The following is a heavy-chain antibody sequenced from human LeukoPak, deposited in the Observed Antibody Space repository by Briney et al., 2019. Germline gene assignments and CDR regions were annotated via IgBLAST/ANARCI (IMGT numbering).Heavy chain of an antibody. CDR3: ARDGGTMVRGAIDP. V-gene: IGHV4-59*11. D-gene: IGHD3-10*01. Sequence: SETLSLTCTVSGGSISSHYWSWIRQPPGKRLEWIGYIHYSGSTNYNPSLKSRITISVDTSKTQFSLKLSSVTAADTAVYYCARDGGTMVRGAIDPWGQGTLVTVSS. CDR2: IHYSGST. CDR1: GGSISSHY. J-gene: IGHJ5*02.